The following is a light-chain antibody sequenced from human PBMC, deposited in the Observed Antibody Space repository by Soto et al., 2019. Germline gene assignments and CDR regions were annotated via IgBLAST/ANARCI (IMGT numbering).Light chain of an antibody. CDR1: SSNIGAGYD. CDR3: QSYDSSLSVVV. V-gene: IGLV1-40*01. Sequence: QSVLTQPPSVSGAPGQGVKISCTGSSSNIGAGYDAHWYQHHPGTPPKLLIYANNNRPSGVPDRFSGSKSGTSASLAITGLQAEDEADYYCQSYDSSLSVVVFGGGTKLTVL. CDR2: ANN. J-gene: IGLJ2*01.